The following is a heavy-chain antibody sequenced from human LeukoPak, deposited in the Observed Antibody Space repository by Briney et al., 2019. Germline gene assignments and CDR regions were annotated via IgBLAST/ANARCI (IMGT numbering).Heavy chain of an antibody. CDR2: ISYDGSKK. D-gene: IGHD1-14*01. Sequence: GGSLRLSCAASGFTFSSYAMHWVRQAPGKGLEWVAVISYDGSKKYYPDSVNGRFTISRDNSKKTLYLQVNSLTEEDTSVYDCPRAGSRRYLDDWGQGTLVTAS. J-gene: IGHJ4*02. CDR3: PRAGSRRYLDD. V-gene: IGHV3-30*04. CDR1: GFTFSSYA.